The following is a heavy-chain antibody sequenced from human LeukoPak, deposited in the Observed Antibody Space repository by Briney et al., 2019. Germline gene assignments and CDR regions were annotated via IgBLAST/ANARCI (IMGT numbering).Heavy chain of an antibody. CDR3: ARVSGNYFDY. J-gene: IGHJ4*02. CDR2: IYPDDSDT. V-gene: IGHV5-51*01. D-gene: IGHD1-26*01. Sequence: GESLKISCKGSGYNFTTYWIGWVRRMPGKGLEWMGIIYPDDSDTRYSPSFRGQVTISADKSTSTAYLQWSSLRASDSAMYYCARVSGNYFDYWGQGTLVTVSA. CDR1: GYNFTTYW.